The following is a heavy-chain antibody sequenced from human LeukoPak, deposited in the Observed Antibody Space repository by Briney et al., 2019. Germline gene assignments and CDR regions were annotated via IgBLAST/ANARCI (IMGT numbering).Heavy chain of an antibody. Sequence: SETLSLTCTVSGGSITSSTSYWGWIRQPPGKGLEWIGTIYYSGSAYYNPSLKSRATMSVDTSKNQFSLKLSSVTAADTAVYYCASLLNGGVSHWFDPWGQGTLVTVSS. J-gene: IGHJ5*02. CDR1: GGSITSSTSY. CDR2: IYYSGSA. D-gene: IGHD7-27*01. V-gene: IGHV4-39*01. CDR3: ASLLNGGVSHWFDP.